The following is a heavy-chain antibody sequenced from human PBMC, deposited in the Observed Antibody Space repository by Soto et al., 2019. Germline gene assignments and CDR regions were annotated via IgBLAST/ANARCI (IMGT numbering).Heavy chain of an antibody. CDR2: IYSGGST. CDR3: ARHLLEWLLYDAFDI. V-gene: IGHV3-53*04. J-gene: IGHJ3*02. D-gene: IGHD3-3*01. Sequence: EVQLVESGGGLVQPGGSLRLSCAASGFTVSSNYMSWVRQAPGKGLEWVSVIYSGGSTYYADYVKGRFTISRHNSKNTLYLQMNSLRAEDTAVYYCARHLLEWLLYDAFDIWGQGTMVTVSS. CDR1: GFTVSSNY.